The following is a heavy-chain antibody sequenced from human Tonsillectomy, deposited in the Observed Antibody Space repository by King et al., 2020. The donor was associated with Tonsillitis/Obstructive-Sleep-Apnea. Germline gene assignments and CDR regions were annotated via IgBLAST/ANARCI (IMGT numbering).Heavy chain of an antibody. CDR2: IATDSGNP. D-gene: IGHD2-21*01. CDR3: ARGAYSATRTFDP. CDR1: GYTFTTYA. J-gene: IGHJ5*02. V-gene: IGHV7-4-1*01. Sequence: VQLVESGSELKKPGASVKVSCKASGYTFTTYAINWVRQAPGQGLEWMGWIATDSGNPTYAQDFAGRFVFSLDTSVSTAYLQIGSLTPEDTAVYFCARGAYSATRTFDPWGQGTLVTVSS.